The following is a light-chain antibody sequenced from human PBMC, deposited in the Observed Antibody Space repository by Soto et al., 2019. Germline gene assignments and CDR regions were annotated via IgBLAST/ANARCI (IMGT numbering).Light chain of an antibody. CDR1: QSVSSSY. Sequence: VFTQSHGSLSLSPGERATLSCRASQSVSSSYLAWYQQRPGQAPRLLIYGASSRATGIPDRFSGSGSVTDSTLTISILAEEDFAVYCRQENGWPLLTFGQGTKVDIK. J-gene: IGKJ1*01. CDR3: QENGWPLLT. V-gene: IGKV3-20*01. CDR2: GAS.